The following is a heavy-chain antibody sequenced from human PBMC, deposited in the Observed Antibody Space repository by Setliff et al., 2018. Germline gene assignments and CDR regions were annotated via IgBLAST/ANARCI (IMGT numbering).Heavy chain of an antibody. J-gene: IGHJ6*03. CDR1: GGPISSGGYY. V-gene: IGHV4-31*03. CDR2: IYHSGST. D-gene: IGHD3-10*01. CDR3: ARGTLLRGSRRSMDV. Sequence: SETLSLTCTVSGGPISSGGYYWSWIRQHPGKGLEWIGYIYHSGSTYYNPSLKSRVTISVDTSKNQFFLKLSSVTAADTAVYYCARGTLLRGSRRSMDVWGKGTTVTVSS.